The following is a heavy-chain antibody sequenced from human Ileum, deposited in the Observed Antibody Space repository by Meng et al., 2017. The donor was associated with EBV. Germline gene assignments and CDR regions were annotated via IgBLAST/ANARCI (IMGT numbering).Heavy chain of an antibody. J-gene: IGHJ4*02. V-gene: IGHV4-4*02. Sequence: QGPLQASAPGLVNPSGTMSLTCAVSGGPISVINWWSWVRQSPEKGLEWIGEMSDSGITHYNPSLKSRVTISADKSNNQFSLKLTSVTSADTAVYFCAKNGEKYFEYWGQGTLVTVSS. CDR3: AKNGEKYFEY. CDR2: MSDSGIT. CDR1: GGPISVINW.